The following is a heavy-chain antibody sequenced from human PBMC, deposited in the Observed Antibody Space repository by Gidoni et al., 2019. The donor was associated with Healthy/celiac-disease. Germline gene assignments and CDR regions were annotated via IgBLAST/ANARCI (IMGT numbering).Heavy chain of an antibody. D-gene: IGHD5-12*01. V-gene: IGHV3-30-3*01. CDR3: ARDRKSYSGSAQYFDY. J-gene: IGHJ4*02. CDR1: GFTFSSYA. CDR2: ISYDGSNK. Sequence: QVQLVESGGGVVQPGRSLRLSCAASGFTFSSYAMHWVRQAPGKGLELVAVISYDGSNKYYADSVKGRFTISRDNSKNTLYLQMNSLRAEDTAVYYCARDRKSYSGSAQYFDYWGQGTLVTVSS.